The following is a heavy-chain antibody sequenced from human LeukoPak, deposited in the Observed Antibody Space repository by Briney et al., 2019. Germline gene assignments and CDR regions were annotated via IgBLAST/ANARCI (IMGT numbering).Heavy chain of an antibody. CDR3: ARDSSGWHYYFDY. V-gene: IGHV3-53*01. Sequence: GGSLRLSCAASGFTDSSNYMSWVRQAPGKGLEWVSVIYSGGSTYYADSVKGRFTISRDNSKNTLYLQMNSLRAEDTAVYYCARDSSGWHYYFDYWGQGTLVTVSS. D-gene: IGHD6-19*01. J-gene: IGHJ4*02. CDR1: GFTDSSNY. CDR2: IYSGGST.